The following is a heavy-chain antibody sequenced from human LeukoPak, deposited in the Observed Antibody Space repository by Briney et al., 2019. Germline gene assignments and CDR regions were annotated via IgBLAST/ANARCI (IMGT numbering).Heavy chain of an antibody. CDR1: GFTFSSYA. CDR2: ISGSGGST. CDR3: AKDDGSVAPAVEAYYFDY. Sequence: PGGSLRLSCAASGFTFSSYAMSWVRQAPGKGLEWVSAISGSGGSTYYADSVKGRFAISRDNSKNTLYLQMNSLRAEDTAVYYCAKDDGSVAPAVEAYYFDYWGQGTLVTVSS. D-gene: IGHD2-2*01. V-gene: IGHV3-23*01. J-gene: IGHJ4*02.